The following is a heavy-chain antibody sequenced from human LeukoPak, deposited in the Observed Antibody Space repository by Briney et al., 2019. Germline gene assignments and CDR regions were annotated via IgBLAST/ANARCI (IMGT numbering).Heavy chain of an antibody. Sequence: PSETLSLTCTVSGGSISSGDYYWSWIRQPPGKGLEWIGYIYYSGSTYYNPSLKSRVTISVDTSKNQFSLKLSSVTAADTAVYYCAREGCSSTSCYYYYYMDVWAKGPRSPSP. J-gene: IGHJ6*03. V-gene: IGHV4-30-4*08. CDR1: GGSISSGDYY. CDR2: IYYSGST. CDR3: AREGCSSTSCYYYYYMDV. D-gene: IGHD2-2*01.